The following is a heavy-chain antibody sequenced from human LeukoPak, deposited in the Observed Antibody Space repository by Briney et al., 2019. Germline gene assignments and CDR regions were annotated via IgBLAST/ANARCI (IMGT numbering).Heavy chain of an antibody. CDR1: GGSISSGGYS. CDR2: IYYSGST. Sequence: PSETLSLTCAVSGGSISSGGYSWSWIRQPPGKGLEWIGYIYYSGSTYYNPSLKSRFTISVDTSKNQFSLKLSSVTAADTAVYYCASMSSGYCSGGSCYTSLDYWGQGTLVTVSS. CDR3: ASMSSGYCSGGSCYTSLDY. J-gene: IGHJ4*02. D-gene: IGHD2-15*01. V-gene: IGHV4-30-4*07.